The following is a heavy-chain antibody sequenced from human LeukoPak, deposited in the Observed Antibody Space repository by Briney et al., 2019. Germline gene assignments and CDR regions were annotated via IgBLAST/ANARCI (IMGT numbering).Heavy chain of an antibody. J-gene: IGHJ4*02. V-gene: IGHV1-69*05. CDR2: IIPIFGTA. CDR1: GGTFSSYA. CDR3: AGVVVVAATRTFDY. Sequence: ASVKVSCKASGGTFSSYAIRWVRQAPGQGLEWMGRIIPIFGTANYAQKFQGRVTITTDESTSTAYMELSSLRSEDTAVYYCAGVVVVAATRTFDYWGQGTLVTVSS. D-gene: IGHD2-15*01.